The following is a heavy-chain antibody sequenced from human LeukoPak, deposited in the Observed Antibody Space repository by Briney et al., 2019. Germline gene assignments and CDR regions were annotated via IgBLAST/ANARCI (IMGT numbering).Heavy chain of an antibody. CDR3: ARGGYYGSGSYYNVGYYGMDV. V-gene: IGHV1-3*01. Sequence: ASVKVSCKASGYTFTSYAMHWVRQAPGQRLEWMGWIKAGNGNTKYSQKFQGRVTITRDTSASTAYMELSSLRSEDTAVYYCARGGYYGSGSYYNVGYYGMDVWGKGTTVTVSS. CDR1: GYTFTSYA. CDR2: IKAGNGNT. D-gene: IGHD3-10*01. J-gene: IGHJ6*04.